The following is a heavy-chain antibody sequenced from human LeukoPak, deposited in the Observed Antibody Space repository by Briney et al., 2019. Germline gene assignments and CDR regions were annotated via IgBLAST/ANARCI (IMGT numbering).Heavy chain of an antibody. J-gene: IGHJ6*02. Sequence: GGSLRLSCAASGFTVSSNYMSWVRQAPGPGLEWGSVIYSGGSTYYADSVKGRFTISRDNSKNTLYLQMNSLRAEDTAVYYCASLSIGSPFNGMDVWGQGTTVTVSS. CDR2: IYSGGST. V-gene: IGHV3-53*01. CDR1: GFTVSSNY. CDR3: ASLSIGSPFNGMDV. D-gene: IGHD3-10*01.